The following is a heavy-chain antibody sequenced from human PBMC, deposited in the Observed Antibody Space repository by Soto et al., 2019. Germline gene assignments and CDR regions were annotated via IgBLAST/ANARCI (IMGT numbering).Heavy chain of an antibody. Sequence: PSETLSLTCAVHDGSLSGSYWSWIRQSPGKGLEWIGEINQGGSTDYNPSLKSRVTISVDTSKNQFSLKLRSVTAADTAVYYCARGASMVVVHTFYYTMDVWGQGATVTVSS. D-gene: IGHD3-22*01. CDR3: ARGASMVVVHTFYYTMDV. CDR1: DGSLSGSY. V-gene: IGHV4-34*01. CDR2: INQGGST. J-gene: IGHJ6*02.